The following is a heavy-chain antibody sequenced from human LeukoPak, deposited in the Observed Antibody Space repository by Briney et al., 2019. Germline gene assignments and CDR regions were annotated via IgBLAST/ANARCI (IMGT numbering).Heavy chain of an antibody. Sequence: PGGSLRLSCTASGFIFGENAMSWIRQAPGKGLEWVGFIRGKVYGGTTEYAASVKGRFTISRDDSESIVYLQMNSLKTEDTAVYYCSREWLDHFDYWGQGTLVTVSS. D-gene: IGHD6-19*01. CDR2: IRGKVYGGTT. CDR1: GFIFGENA. CDR3: SREWLDHFDY. J-gene: IGHJ4*02. V-gene: IGHV3-49*03.